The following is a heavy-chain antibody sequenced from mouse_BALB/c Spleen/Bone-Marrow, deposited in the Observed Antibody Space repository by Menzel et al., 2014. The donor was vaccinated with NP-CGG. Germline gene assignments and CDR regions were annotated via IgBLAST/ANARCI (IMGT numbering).Heavy chain of an antibody. CDR1: GFSLTSYG. Sequence: VQLQQSGPGLVAPSQSLSITCTVSGFSLTSYGVHWVRPPPGKGLEWLGVIWAGGSTNYSSALMSRLSISKDNSKSQVFLKMNSLQTDDTAMYYCARGFHLDYWGQGTTLTVSS. J-gene: IGHJ2*01. V-gene: IGHV2-9*02. CDR2: IWAGGST. D-gene: IGHD1-2*01. CDR3: ARGFHLDY.